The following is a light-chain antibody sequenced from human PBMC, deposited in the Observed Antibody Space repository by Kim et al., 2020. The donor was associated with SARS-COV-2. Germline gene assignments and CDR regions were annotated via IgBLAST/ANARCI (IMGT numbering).Light chain of an antibody. Sequence: SLSPGERATLSCRASRSVSSYLAWYQQKPGQAPRLLIYDASNRATGIPARFSGSGSGTDFTLTISSLEPEDFAVYYCQQRSNWFTFGQGTRLEIK. CDR1: RSVSSY. CDR2: DAS. CDR3: QQRSNWFT. V-gene: IGKV3-11*01. J-gene: IGKJ5*01.